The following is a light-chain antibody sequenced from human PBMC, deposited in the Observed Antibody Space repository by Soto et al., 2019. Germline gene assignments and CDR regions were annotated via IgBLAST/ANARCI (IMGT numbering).Light chain of an antibody. Sequence: SYELTQPPSVSVAPGPTATLTCGGDKIATKGGHWYQQKPGQAPVVVVDDDSDRPSGIPERFSGSGSGNTATLTSTRVEAGDEAEYDCQVWDRTASVVFGGGTKLTVL. CDR1: KIATKG. CDR2: DDS. CDR3: QVWDRTASVV. V-gene: IGLV3-21*02. J-gene: IGLJ2*01.